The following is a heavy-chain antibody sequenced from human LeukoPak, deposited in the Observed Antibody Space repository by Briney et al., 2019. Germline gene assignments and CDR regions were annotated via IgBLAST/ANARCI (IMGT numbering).Heavy chain of an antibody. CDR2: IIPIFGTA. CDR3: TMLRGAYDAFDI. J-gene: IGHJ3*02. CDR1: GGTFSSYA. V-gene: IGHV1-69*05. D-gene: IGHD3-10*01. Sequence: SVKVSCKASGGTFSSYAISWVRQAPGQGLEWMGRIIPIFGTANYAQKFQGRVTITTDESTSTAYMELSSLRSEDTAVYYCTMLRGAYDAFDIWGQGTMVTVSS.